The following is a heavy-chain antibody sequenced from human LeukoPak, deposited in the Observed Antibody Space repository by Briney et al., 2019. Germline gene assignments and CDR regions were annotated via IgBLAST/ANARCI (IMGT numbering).Heavy chain of an antibody. V-gene: IGHV3-21*01. CDR3: AREIIRLGQDDYFDY. D-gene: IGHD3-3*02. CDR2: ITTSSSYI. CDR1: GFTFSSYS. J-gene: IGHJ4*02. Sequence: GGSLRLSCAASGFTFSSYSLNWVRQAPGKGLEWVSSITTSSSYIYYADSVKGRFTISRDNAKNSLSLQMNSLRAEDTAVYYCAREIIRLGQDDYFDYWGQGTLVTVSS.